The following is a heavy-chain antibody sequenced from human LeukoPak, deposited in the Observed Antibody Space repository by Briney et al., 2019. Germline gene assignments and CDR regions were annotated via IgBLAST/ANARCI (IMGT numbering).Heavy chain of an antibody. Sequence: SETLSLTCAVSGGSISSYYWSWIRQPPGKGLEWIGYISYSGSTNYNPSLKRRVTISVDTSKHQFSLKLSAVTAADTAVYYCARGPHRFDYWGQGSLVTVSS. CDR3: ARGPHRFDY. V-gene: IGHV4-59*01. J-gene: IGHJ4*02. CDR1: GGSISSYY. CDR2: ISYSGST.